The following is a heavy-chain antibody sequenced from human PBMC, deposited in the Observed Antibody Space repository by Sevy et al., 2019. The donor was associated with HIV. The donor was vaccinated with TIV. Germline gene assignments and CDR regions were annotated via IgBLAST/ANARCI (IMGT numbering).Heavy chain of an antibody. D-gene: IGHD4-4*01. Sequence: ASVKVSCKASGGTFSSYAISWVRQAPGQGLEWMGGIIPIFGTANYAQKFQGRVTITADKSMRTAYMELSSLRSEDTGVYYCARGPDYSNRGYMDVWGKGTTVTVSS. V-gene: IGHV1-69*06. J-gene: IGHJ6*03. CDR2: IIPIFGTA. CDR3: ARGPDYSNRGYMDV. CDR1: GGTFSSYA.